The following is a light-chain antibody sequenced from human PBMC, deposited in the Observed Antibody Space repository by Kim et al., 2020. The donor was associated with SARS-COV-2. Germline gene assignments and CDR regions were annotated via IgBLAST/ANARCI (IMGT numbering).Light chain of an antibody. CDR3: QIWDSRTYDYV. Sequence: SYELTQPPSVSVAPGKTARITCGGNNIGDKTVHWYQQRPGQAPVLLIYYDRDRPSGIPERFSGSNSGNTATLTITRVEAGDEADYYCQIWDSRTYDYVFGTGTKVTVL. CDR2: YDR. CDR1: NIGDKT. V-gene: IGLV3-21*04. J-gene: IGLJ1*01.